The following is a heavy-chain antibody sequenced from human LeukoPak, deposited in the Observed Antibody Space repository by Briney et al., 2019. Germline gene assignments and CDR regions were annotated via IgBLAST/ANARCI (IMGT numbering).Heavy chain of an antibody. CDR2: MLYSGNT. CDR1: GGSISSGSHY. CDR3: ARHLDSRGRYFDY. D-gene: IGHD3-22*01. J-gene: IGHJ4*02. Sequence: SETLSLTCIVSGGSISSGSHYWAWVRQPPGKGLEWIASMLYSGNTYYNPSLKSRVTISVNTSKNQFFLRLSSVTAADTTVYYCARHLDSRGRYFDYWGQGTLVTVSS. V-gene: IGHV4-39*01.